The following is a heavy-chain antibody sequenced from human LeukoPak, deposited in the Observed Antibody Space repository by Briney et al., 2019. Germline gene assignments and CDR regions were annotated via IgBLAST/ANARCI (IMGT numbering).Heavy chain of an antibody. CDR2: INPNSGGT. D-gene: IGHD3-3*01. Sequence: ASVKVSCKASGYTFTTYGINWVRQAPGQGLEWMGWINPNSGGTNYAQKFQGRVTMTRDTSISTAYMELSRLRSDDTAVYYCAGSPLRITIFGVVTENWFDPWGQGTLVTVSS. CDR1: GYTFTTYG. V-gene: IGHV1-2*02. CDR3: AGSPLRITIFGVVTENWFDP. J-gene: IGHJ5*02.